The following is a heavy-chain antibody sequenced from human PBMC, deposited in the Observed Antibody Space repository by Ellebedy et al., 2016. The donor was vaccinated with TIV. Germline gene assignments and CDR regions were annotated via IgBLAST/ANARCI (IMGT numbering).Heavy chain of an antibody. CDR3: ARHGRRGESSGWTIDY. Sequence: SETLSLTXAVYGGSFSGYYWSWIRQPPGKGLEWIGSIYYSGSTYYNPSLKSRVTISVDTSKNQFSLKLSSVTAADTAVYYCARHGRRGESSGWTIDYWGQGTLVTVSS. V-gene: IGHV4-34*01. J-gene: IGHJ4*02. D-gene: IGHD6-19*01. CDR1: GGSFSGYY. CDR2: IYYSGST.